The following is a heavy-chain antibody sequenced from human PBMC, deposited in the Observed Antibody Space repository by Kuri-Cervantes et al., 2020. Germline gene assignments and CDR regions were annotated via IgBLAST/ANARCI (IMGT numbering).Heavy chain of an antibody. V-gene: IGHV1-69*04. Sequence: SVKVSCKASGYTFTSYGISWVRQAPGQGLEWMGRIIPILGIANYAQKFQGRVTITADKSTSTAYMELSSPRSEDTAVYYCARGEYSYAFDIWGQGTMVTVSS. CDR2: IIPILGIA. J-gene: IGHJ3*02. CDR3: ARGEYSYAFDI. CDR1: GYTFTSYG. D-gene: IGHD3-16*01.